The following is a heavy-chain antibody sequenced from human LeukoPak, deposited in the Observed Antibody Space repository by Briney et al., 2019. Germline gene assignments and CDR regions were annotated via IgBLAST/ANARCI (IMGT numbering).Heavy chain of an antibody. Sequence: ASVKVSCKASGGTFSSYAISWVRQAPGQGLEWMGGIIPIFGTANYAQKFQGRVTITADESTSTAYMELSSLRSEDTAVYYCARVKSGYSYGLFDYWGQGTLATVSS. V-gene: IGHV1-69*13. CDR3: ARVKSGYSYGLFDY. J-gene: IGHJ4*02. D-gene: IGHD5-18*01. CDR1: GGTFSSYA. CDR2: IIPIFGTA.